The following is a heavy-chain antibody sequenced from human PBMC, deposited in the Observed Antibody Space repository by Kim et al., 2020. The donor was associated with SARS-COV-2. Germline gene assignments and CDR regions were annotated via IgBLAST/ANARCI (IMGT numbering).Heavy chain of an antibody. Sequence: ASVKVSCKASGYSFSTYYIHWVRQAPGQGLEWMGIINPSDDGTKYAQKFQGRVTMTRDTSTSTVYMELSSLRSEDTAVYYCARVHAPYYDILTGPVFAYWGQATLVTLS. V-gene: IGHV1-46*01. CDR3: ARVHAPYYDILTGPVFAY. J-gene: IGHJ4*02. CDR1: GYSFSTYY. CDR2: INPSDDGT. D-gene: IGHD3-9*01.